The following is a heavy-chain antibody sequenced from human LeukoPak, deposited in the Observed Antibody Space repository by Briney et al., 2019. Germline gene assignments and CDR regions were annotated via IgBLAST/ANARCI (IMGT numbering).Heavy chain of an antibody. J-gene: IGHJ4*02. CDR1: GYSFTSYW. V-gene: IGHV5-10-1*01. Sequence: GESLKISCKGSGYSFTSYWISWVRQVPGKGLEWMGRIDPSDSYTNYSPSFQGHVTISADKSISTAYLQWSSLKASDTAMYYCARLYCSSTSCFYDYYFDYWGQGTLVTVSS. CDR3: ARLYCSSTSCFYDYYFDY. D-gene: IGHD2-2*01. CDR2: IDPSDSYT.